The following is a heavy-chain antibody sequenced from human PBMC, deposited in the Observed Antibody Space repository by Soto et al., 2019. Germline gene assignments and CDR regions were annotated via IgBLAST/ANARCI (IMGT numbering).Heavy chain of an antibody. Sequence: SETLSLTCAFSGYSIISGYYCGWIRQPPGKGLEWIGSIYHSGSTYYNPSLKSRVTISVDTSKNQFSLKLSSVTAADTAVYYCARDSEDYDILTGYPTQGAFDIWGQGTMVTVSS. CDR1: GYSIISGYY. D-gene: IGHD3-9*01. J-gene: IGHJ3*02. CDR3: ARDSEDYDILTGYPTQGAFDI. V-gene: IGHV4-38-2*02. CDR2: IYHSGST.